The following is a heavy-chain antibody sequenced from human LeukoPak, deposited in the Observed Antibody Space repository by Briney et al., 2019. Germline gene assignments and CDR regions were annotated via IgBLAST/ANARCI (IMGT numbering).Heavy chain of an antibody. CDR2: ISGSGGST. Sequence: AGGSLTLSCAASGFTFSSYAMSWVRQAPGKGLEWVSAISGSGGSTYYADSVKGRFTISTDNSKNTLYLQMNSLRAADTAVYYCAKDPLITMIVVVSFFDYWGQGTLVTVSS. CDR1: GFTFSSYA. CDR3: AKDPLITMIVVVSFFDY. D-gene: IGHD3-22*01. J-gene: IGHJ4*02. V-gene: IGHV3-23*01.